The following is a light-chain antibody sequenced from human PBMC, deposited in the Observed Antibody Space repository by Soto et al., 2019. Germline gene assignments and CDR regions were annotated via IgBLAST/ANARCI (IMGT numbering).Light chain of an antibody. CDR3: HQRSSSPLT. Sequence: EIVLTQSPGTLSLSPGERATLSCRASQSISSYLAWYQQKPGQAPRLLIYDASNRATGVPARFSGSGSGTDFTLTISSLEPEDFAVYYCHQRSSSPLTFGGGTTVEIK. CDR1: QSISSY. J-gene: IGKJ4*01. CDR2: DAS. V-gene: IGKV3-11*01.